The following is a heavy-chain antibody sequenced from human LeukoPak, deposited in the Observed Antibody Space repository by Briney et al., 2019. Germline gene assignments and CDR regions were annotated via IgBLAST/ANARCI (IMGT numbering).Heavy chain of an antibody. J-gene: IGHJ6*03. CDR2: ISSSSATI. CDR1: GFTFSSYS. V-gene: IGHV3-48*04. D-gene: IGHD3-16*01. CDR3: VKTRGELNWNSYYYYMDV. Sequence: GGSLRLSCAASGFTFSSYSMTWVRQAPGKGLEWVSYISSSSATIYYADSVRGRFTVSRDNAKNSLYLQMNSLRAEDTAVYYCVKTRGELNWNSYYYYMDVWGKGTTVTVSS.